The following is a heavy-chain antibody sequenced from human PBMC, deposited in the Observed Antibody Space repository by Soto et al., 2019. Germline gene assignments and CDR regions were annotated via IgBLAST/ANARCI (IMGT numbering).Heavy chain of an antibody. Sequence: PSETLSLTCTVSGGSISSSSYYWGWIRQPPGKGLEWIGSIYYSGSTYYNPSLKSRVTISVDTSKNQFSLKLSSVTAADTAVYYCARHVLNSLRAMVTIFDYWSQGTLVTVSS. J-gene: IGHJ4*02. D-gene: IGHD5-18*01. V-gene: IGHV4-39*01. CDR3: ARHVLNSLRAMVTIFDY. CDR2: IYYSGST. CDR1: GGSISSSSYY.